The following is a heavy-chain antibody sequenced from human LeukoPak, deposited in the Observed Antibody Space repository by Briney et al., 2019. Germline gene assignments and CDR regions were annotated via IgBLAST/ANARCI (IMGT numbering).Heavy chain of an antibody. Sequence: PSETLSLTCAVSGGSMSSSGYYWGWIRQPPGKGLEWIGNIYYSGTTHYNPSLASRVTISVATSKSQFSLMLTSVTAADTAVYCASQQSSGWPPRGDDYWGQGMLVTVSS. CDR3: SQQSSGWPPRGDDY. J-gene: IGHJ4*02. CDR1: GGSMSSSGYY. D-gene: IGHD6-19*01. V-gene: IGHV4-39*01. CDR2: IYYSGTT.